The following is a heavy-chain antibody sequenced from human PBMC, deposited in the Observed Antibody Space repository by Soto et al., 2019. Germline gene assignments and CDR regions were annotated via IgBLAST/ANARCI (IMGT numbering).Heavy chain of an antibody. CDR3: ARPRYDGSGAPFDH. V-gene: IGHV3-74*01. J-gene: IGHJ4*02. Sequence: LRLSCAASGFTFSSYWMHWVRQAPGKGLVWVSRINGDGSTTTYADSVKGRFIISRDNAKNMLYLQMNSLTAEDTAVYYCARPRYDGSGAPFDHWGQGTLVTVSS. D-gene: IGHD3-22*01. CDR2: INGDGSTT. CDR1: GFTFSSYW.